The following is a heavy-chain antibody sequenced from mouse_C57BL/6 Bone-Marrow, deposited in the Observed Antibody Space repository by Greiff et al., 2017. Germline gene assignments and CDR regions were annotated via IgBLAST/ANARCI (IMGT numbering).Heavy chain of an antibody. Sequence: EVQRVESGGDLVKPGGSLKLSCAASGFTFSSYGMSWVRQTPDKRLEWVATISSGGSYTYYPDSVKGRFTISRDNAKNTLYLQMSRLKSEDTAMYYCARQGLRLYYAMDYWGQGTSVTVSS. D-gene: IGHD2-4*01. CDR1: GFTFSSYG. J-gene: IGHJ4*01. CDR2: ISSGGSYT. V-gene: IGHV5-6*01. CDR3: ARQGLRLYYAMDY.